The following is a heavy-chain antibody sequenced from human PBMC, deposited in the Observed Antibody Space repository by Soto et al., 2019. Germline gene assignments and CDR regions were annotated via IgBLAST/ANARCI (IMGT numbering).Heavy chain of an antibody. V-gene: IGHV3-23*01. Sequence: PGGSLRLSCAASGFTFRNNAMSWVRQAPGKGLQWVSTIGDSGITTYYADSVKGRFTISRDNSKYTLFLQMNSLRAEDTAMYYCAKDGAYNWQGGDSYGWDVWGQGTRGTVSS. D-gene: IGHD1-1*01. CDR1: GFTFRNNA. CDR3: AKDGAYNWQGGDSYGWDV. CDR2: IGDSGITT. J-gene: IGHJ6*02.